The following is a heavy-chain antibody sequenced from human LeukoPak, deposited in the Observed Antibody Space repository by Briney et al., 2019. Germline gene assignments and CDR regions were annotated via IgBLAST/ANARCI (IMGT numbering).Heavy chain of an antibody. V-gene: IGHV3-23*01. CDR3: ARRSGIAVAGAFDY. D-gene: IGHD6-19*01. CDR2: ISGSGDST. CDR1: GFTFSNYA. J-gene: IGHJ4*02. Sequence: GGSLRLSCVASGFTFSNYAMRWVRQAPGKGLEWVSGISGSGDSTYYADSVKGRFTISRDNSKNTLYPQMNSLRAEDTAVYYCARRSGIAVAGAFDYWGQGTLVTVSS.